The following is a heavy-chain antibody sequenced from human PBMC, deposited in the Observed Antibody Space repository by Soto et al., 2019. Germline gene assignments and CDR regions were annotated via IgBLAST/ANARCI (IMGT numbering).Heavy chain of an antibody. CDR3: ASPGAIVGANTYNWFDP. CDR1: GFTFSSYG. Sequence: PGGSLRLSCAASGFTFSSYGMHWVRQAPGKGLEWVAVISYDGSNKYYADSVKGRFTISRDNSKNTLYLQMNSLRAEDTAVYYCASPGAIVGANTYNWFDPWGQGTLVTVSS. D-gene: IGHD1-26*01. CDR2: ISYDGSNK. V-gene: IGHV3-30*03. J-gene: IGHJ5*02.